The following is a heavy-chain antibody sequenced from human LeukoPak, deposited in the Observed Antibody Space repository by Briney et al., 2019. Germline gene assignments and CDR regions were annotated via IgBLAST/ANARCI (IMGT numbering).Heavy chain of an antibody. V-gene: IGHV1-69*06. D-gene: IGHD3-9*01. CDR1: GGTFSSYA. CDR3: ARAPYDILTGYYFDY. J-gene: IGHJ4*02. CDR2: IIPIFGTA. Sequence: SVKVSCKASGGTFSSYAISWVRQAPGQGLEWMGGIIPIFGTANYAQKFQGRVTITADKSTSTAYMELSSLRSEDTAVYYCARAPYDILTGYYFDYWGQGTLVTVSS.